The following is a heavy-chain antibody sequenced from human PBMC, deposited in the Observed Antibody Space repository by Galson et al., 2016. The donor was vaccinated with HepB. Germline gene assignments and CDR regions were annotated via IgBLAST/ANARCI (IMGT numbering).Heavy chain of an antibody. CDR3: AKAVHGGSPRPHS. Sequence: SLRLSCAASAFTFSCCGMHWVRQAPGKGLEWVAVIWPDASNEKYADAVKGRFTISRDNSKNTLYMQMNSLRVEDTAVYYCAKAVHGGSPRPHSWGQGILVTVSS. CDR2: IWPDASNE. J-gene: IGHJ5*02. CDR1: AFTFSCCG. V-gene: IGHV3-33*06. D-gene: IGHD1-26*01.